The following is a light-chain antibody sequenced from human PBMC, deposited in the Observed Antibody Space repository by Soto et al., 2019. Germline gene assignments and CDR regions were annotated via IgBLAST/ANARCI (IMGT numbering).Light chain of an antibody. CDR1: QTTSSW. V-gene: IGKV1-5*03. Sequence: DIQMTQSPSALSGSVGDRVTITGRASQTTSSWLSWYQQKPGQAPKLLIYKASTLKSGVPSRFSGSGSGTEFTLTISSLQPDDFATYYCQHYNSYSEAFGQGTKVDNK. CDR3: QHYNSYSEA. J-gene: IGKJ1*01. CDR2: KAS.